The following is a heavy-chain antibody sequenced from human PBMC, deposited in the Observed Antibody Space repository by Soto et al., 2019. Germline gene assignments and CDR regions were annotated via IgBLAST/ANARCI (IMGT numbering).Heavy chain of an antibody. CDR2: ISRSSTGI. D-gene: IGHD3-10*01. J-gene: IGHJ6*02. CDR3: ARAVTWGLDV. CDR1: GFTFSLYS. Sequence: EVPLVESGGGLVQPGGSLRLSCAASGFTFSLYSMSWVRQAPGKGLEWVSYISRSSTGIHYADSVKGRFTISRDDATNSMHLQMYSLRDGDTAVYYCARAVTWGLDVWGQGTTVSISS. V-gene: IGHV3-48*02.